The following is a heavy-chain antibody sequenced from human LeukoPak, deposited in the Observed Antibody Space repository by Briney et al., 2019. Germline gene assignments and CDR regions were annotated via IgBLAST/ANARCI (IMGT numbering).Heavy chain of an antibody. Sequence: PSETLSLTCTVSGGSISSRSYYWGWFRQPPGKGLEWIGSMHYSGSAYYNSSLKSRVTISVDTSKNQFSLKLSSVTAADTAVYYCARARKVCGSGSRYYYGMDVWGQGTTVTVSS. CDR2: MHYSGSA. D-gene: IGHD6-19*01. CDR1: GGSISSRSYY. J-gene: IGHJ6*02. CDR3: ARARKVCGSGSRYYYGMDV. V-gene: IGHV4-39*01.